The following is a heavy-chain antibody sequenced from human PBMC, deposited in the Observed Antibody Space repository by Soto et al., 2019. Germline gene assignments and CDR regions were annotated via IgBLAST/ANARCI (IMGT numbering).Heavy chain of an antibody. D-gene: IGHD6-19*01. CDR3: ARGGGWYVWFDP. Sequence: ASVKVTCKASGYTFTSYARQWVRQAPGQRLEWMGWINAGNGNTKYSQKFQGRVTITRDTSASTAYMELSSLRSEDTAVYYCARGGGWYVWFDPWGQGTLVTVS. CDR2: INAGNGNT. J-gene: IGHJ5*02. CDR1: GYTFTSYA. V-gene: IGHV1-3*01.